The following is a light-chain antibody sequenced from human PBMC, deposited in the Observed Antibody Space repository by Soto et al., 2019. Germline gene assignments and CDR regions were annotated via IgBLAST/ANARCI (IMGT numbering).Light chain of an antibody. Sequence: DFQMTQSPSSLSASVGDRVTITCRASQYISIYLNWYQQKPGKAPKVLISAASSLQSGVPPRFSGSGSGTDFTLTISSLQPEDFATYYCQQSYSRPLTFGGGTKVDIK. J-gene: IGKJ4*01. CDR2: AAS. V-gene: IGKV1-39*01. CDR3: QQSYSRPLT. CDR1: QYISIY.